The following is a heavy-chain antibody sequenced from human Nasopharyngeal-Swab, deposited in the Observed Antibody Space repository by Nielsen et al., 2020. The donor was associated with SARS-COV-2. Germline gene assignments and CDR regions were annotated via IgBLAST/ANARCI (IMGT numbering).Heavy chain of an antibody. CDR3: AKDFRSGWTSYYYYYMDV. Sequence: GGSLRLSYAASGFTFSSYGMHWVRQAPGKGLEWVAVISYDGSNKYYADSVKGRFTISRDNSKNTLYLQMNSLRAEDTAVYYCAKDFRSGWTSYYYYYMDVWGKGTTVTVSS. D-gene: IGHD6-19*01. CDR1: GFTFSSYG. V-gene: IGHV3-30*18. CDR2: ISYDGSNK. J-gene: IGHJ6*03.